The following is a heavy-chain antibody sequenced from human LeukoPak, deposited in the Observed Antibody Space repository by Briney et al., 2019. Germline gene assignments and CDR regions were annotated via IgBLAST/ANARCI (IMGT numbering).Heavy chain of an antibody. CDR1: GFTFSSYE. V-gene: IGHV3-48*03. D-gene: IGHD3-22*01. J-gene: IGHJ6*02. CDR2: ISSSGSTI. CDR3: ARQASVVVVITGMDV. Sequence: QPGGSLRLSCAAPGFTFSSYEMNWVRQAPGKGLEWVSYISSSGSTIYYADSVKGRFTISRDNAKNSLYLQMNSLRAEDTAVYYCARQASVVVVITGMDVWGQGTTVTVSS.